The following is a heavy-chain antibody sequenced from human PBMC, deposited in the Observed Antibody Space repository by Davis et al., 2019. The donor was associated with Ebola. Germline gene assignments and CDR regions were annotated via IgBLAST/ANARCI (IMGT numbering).Heavy chain of an antibody. V-gene: IGHV4-39*07. J-gene: IGHJ4*02. CDR1: GGSISSGGYY. D-gene: IGHD2-2*01. CDR3: AGRALIVVVPAAIGY. CDR2: INHSGST. Sequence: PSETLSLTCTVSGGSISSGGYYWSWIRQPPGKGLEWIGEINHSGSTNYNPSLKSRFTISVDTSKNQFSLKLSSVTAADTAVYYCAGRALIVVVPAAIGYWGQGTLVTVSS.